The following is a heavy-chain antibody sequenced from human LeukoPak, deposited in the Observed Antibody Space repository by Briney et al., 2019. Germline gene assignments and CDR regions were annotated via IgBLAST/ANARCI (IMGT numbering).Heavy chain of an antibody. CDR1: GFTFSSYA. CDR3: ARGHSSSSGSPDY. Sequence: GGSLRLSCAASGFTFSSYAMTWVRQAPGKGLEWVSVIFSGGSPYYADSVKGRFTISRDNSKNTLYLQMNRLRAEDTAVYYCARGHSSSSGSPDYWGQGTLVTVSS. V-gene: IGHV3-23*03. CDR2: IFSGGSP. D-gene: IGHD6-6*01. J-gene: IGHJ4*02.